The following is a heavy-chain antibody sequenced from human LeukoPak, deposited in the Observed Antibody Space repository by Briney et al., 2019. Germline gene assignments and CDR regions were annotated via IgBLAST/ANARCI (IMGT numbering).Heavy chain of an antibody. Sequence: SETLSLTCAVSGGSISSSNWWSWVRQPPGKGLEWIGEIYHSGSTNYNPSLKSRVTISVDKSKNQFSLKLSSVTAADTAVYYCARGDASYYYDSSGYPFDYWGQGTLVTVSS. CDR3: ARGDASYYYDSSGYPFDY. J-gene: IGHJ4*02. CDR1: GGSISSSNW. D-gene: IGHD3-22*01. CDR2: IYHSGST. V-gene: IGHV4-4*02.